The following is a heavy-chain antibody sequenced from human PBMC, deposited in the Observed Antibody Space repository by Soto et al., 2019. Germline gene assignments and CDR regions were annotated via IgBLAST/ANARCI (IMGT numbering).Heavy chain of an antibody. D-gene: IGHD1-26*01. CDR2: ISYDGSNK. CDR3: ARTRPIVGATEYFQH. J-gene: IGHJ1*01. Sequence: GGSLRLSCAASGFTFSSYAMHWVRQAPGKGLEWVAVISYDGSNKYYADSVKGRFTISRDNSKNTLYLQMNSLRAEDTAVYYCARTRPIVGATEYFQHWGQGTLVTVSS. CDR1: GFTFSSYA. V-gene: IGHV3-30-3*01.